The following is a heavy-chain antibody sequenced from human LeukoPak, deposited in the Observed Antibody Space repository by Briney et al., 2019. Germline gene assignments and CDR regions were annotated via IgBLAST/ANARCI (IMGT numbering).Heavy chain of an antibody. CDR1: GFTVSSNY. J-gene: IGHJ6*02. D-gene: IGHD3-10*01. CDR2: IYSGGST. Sequence: GGSLRLSCAASGFTVSSNYMSWVRQAPGKGLEWVSVIYSGGSTYYADSAKGRFTISRHNSKNTLYLQMNSLRAEDTAVYYCARNQYFYGSGSYYPPPDVWGQGTTVTVSS. V-gene: IGHV3-53*04. CDR3: ARNQYFYGSGSYYPPPDV.